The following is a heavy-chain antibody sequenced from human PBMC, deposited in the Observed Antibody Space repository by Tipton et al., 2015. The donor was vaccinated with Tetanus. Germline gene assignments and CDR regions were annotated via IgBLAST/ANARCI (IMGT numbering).Heavy chain of an antibody. Sequence: TLSLTCTVSGGSISSGGYYWSWIRQHPGKGLEWIGYIYYSGSTYYNPSLKSRVTISVDTSKNQFSLKLSSVTAADTAVYYCARDPSGYPPADYWGQGTLVTVSS. J-gene: IGHJ4*02. CDR1: GGSISSGGYY. CDR3: ARDPSGYPPADY. CDR2: IYYSGST. V-gene: IGHV4-31*03. D-gene: IGHD3-3*01.